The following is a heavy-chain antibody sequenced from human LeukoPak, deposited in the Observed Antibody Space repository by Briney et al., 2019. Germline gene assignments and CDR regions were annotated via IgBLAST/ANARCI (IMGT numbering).Heavy chain of an antibody. CDR1: GFTFRSYG. V-gene: IGHV3-30*02. J-gene: IGHJ4*02. Sequence: GGSLRLSCAASGFTFRSYGMHWVRQAPGKGLEWVAFIRYDGSNKYYADSVKGRFTISRDNSKNTLYLQMNSLRAEDTAVYYCAKDGYYYDSSGYYYDFDYWGQGTLVTVSS. D-gene: IGHD3-22*01. CDR3: AKDGYYYDSSGYYYDFDY. CDR2: IRYDGSNK.